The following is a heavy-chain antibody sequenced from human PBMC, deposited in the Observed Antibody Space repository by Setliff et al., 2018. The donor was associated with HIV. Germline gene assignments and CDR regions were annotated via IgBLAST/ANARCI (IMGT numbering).Heavy chain of an antibody. CDR2: IYSTGKT. CDR3: ARGYCSGSACYSGILDS. D-gene: IGHD2-15*01. V-gene: IGHV4-61*09. CDR1: GGSISSGTYY. Sequence: SETLSLTCTVSGGSISSGTYYWSWIRQPAGKGLEWIGHIYSTGKTDYNPSLRSRVTISIDTSNNHFSLKLRSVAAADTAVYYCARGYCSGSACYSGILDSWGQGTLVTVS. J-gene: IGHJ4*02.